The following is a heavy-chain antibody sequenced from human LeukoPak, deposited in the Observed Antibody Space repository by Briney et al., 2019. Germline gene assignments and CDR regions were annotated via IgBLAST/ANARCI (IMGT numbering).Heavy chain of an antibody. CDR3: ARGPELDDYSNSFNSPCDY. Sequence: GASVKVSCKASGYTFTGYYMHWVRQAPGQGLEWMGWINPNSGGTNYAQKFQGRVTMTRDTSISTAYMELSRLRSDDTAVYYCARGPELDDYSNSFNSPCDYWGQGTLVTVSS. CDR1: GYTFTGYY. J-gene: IGHJ4*02. CDR2: INPNSGGT. D-gene: IGHD4-11*01. V-gene: IGHV1-2*02.